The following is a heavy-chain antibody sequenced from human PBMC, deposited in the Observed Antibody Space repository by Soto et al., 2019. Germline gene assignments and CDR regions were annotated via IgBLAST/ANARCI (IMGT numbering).Heavy chain of an antibody. V-gene: IGHV4-39*01. D-gene: IGHD6-13*01. CDR2: IFYNGRT. CDR1: GGPISSRNYY. CDR3: ARGPPYSSSSVPHSPYYYMDV. Sequence: SETLSLTCSVSGGPISSRNYYWGWVRRAPGRGPEWIGNIFYNGRTDYNPSLKSRVTISVDTSKNQFSLKLSSVTAADTAAYYCARGPPYSSSSVPHSPYYYMDVWGKGTTVTV. J-gene: IGHJ6*03.